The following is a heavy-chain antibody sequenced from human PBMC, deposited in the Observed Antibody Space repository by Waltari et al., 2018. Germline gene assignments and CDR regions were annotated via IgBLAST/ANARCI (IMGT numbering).Heavy chain of an antibody. D-gene: IGHD3-16*01. Sequence: QVQLVQSGAEVKKPGASVKVSCTASGYTFTRYYLPWVRQATAQTMEWMGIINPSFGTANYAQKCQGRVTITADKSTSTADMELSSLRSEDTAVYYCARMGGTLPTNYYYYYYMDVWGKGTTVTVSS. V-gene: IGHV1-46*01. CDR3: ARMGGTLPTNYYYYYYMDV. J-gene: IGHJ6*03. CDR2: INPSFGTA. CDR1: GYTFTRYY.